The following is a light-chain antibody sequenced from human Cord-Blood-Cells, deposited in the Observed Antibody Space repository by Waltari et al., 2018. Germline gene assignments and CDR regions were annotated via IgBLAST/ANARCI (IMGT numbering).Light chain of an antibody. V-gene: IGLV2-23*01. CDR1: SSEAGRYHL. Sequence: QSALTQPAPVCGPPGQSLTMSCTGTSSEAGRYHLASWYQQHPGKAPKLLIYEGSKRPSAFSNLFSGSKSGNTASLTISGLQAEYEADYYCCSYAGSSTYVFGTGTKVIVL. CDR3: CSYAGSSTYV. J-gene: IGLJ1*01. CDR2: EGS.